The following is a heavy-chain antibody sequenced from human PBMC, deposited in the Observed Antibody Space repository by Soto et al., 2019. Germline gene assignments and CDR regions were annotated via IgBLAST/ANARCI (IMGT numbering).Heavy chain of an antibody. CDR3: AKDRSSGSPYYGMDF. D-gene: IGHD3-10*01. Sequence: GGSLRLSCAASGFTFGDYAMHWVRQVPGKCLEWVSGFKWNSGDVGYADSVKGRFTISRDNARNSLYLQMNSLRPEDTAVYYCAKDRSSGSPYYGMDFWGQGTMVTVSS. J-gene: IGHJ6*02. CDR2: FKWNSGDV. V-gene: IGHV3-9*01. CDR1: GFTFGDYA.